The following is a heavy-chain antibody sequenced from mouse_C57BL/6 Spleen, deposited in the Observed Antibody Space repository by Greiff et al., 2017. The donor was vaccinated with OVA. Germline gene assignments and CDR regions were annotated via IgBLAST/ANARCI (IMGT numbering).Heavy chain of an antibody. CDR1: GFTFTDYY. Sequence: EVKLVESGGGLVQPGGSLSLSCAASGFTFTDYYMSWVRQPPGKALEWLGFIRNKANGYTTEYSASVKGRFTISRDNSQSILYLQMNALRAEDSATYYCARYGYTYYAMDYWGQGTSVTVSS. J-gene: IGHJ4*01. D-gene: IGHD1-2*01. V-gene: IGHV7-3*01. CDR3: ARYGYTYYAMDY. CDR2: IRNKANGYTT.